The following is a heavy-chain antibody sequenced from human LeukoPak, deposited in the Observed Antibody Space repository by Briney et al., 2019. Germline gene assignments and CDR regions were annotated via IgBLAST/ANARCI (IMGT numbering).Heavy chain of an antibody. Sequence: SETLSLTCAVCGGSFSVYYWSWIRQPQGKGLEWIGEINHSGSTNYNPSLKSRVTISVDTSKNQFSLKLSSVTAADTAVYYCARDNDWAFHYWGQGTLVTVSS. CDR3: ARDNDWAFHY. V-gene: IGHV4-34*01. J-gene: IGHJ4*02. CDR1: GGSFSVYY. CDR2: INHSGST. D-gene: IGHD3-9*01.